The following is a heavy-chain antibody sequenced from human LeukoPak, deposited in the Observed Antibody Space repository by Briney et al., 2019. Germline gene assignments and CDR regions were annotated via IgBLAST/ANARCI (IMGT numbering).Heavy chain of an antibody. D-gene: IGHD6-19*01. CDR1: GYSISSGFY. CDR2: IYHNGNT. V-gene: IGHV4-38-2*01. Sequence: SETLSLTCDVSGYSISSGFYWGWIRQPPGKGLEWIGNIYHNGNTYYNPSLKSRVTISVDTSKNQFSLKLISVTAADTAVYYCARGYNSAWYYNWFDPWGQGTLVTVSS. CDR3: ARGYNSAWYYNWFDP. J-gene: IGHJ5*02.